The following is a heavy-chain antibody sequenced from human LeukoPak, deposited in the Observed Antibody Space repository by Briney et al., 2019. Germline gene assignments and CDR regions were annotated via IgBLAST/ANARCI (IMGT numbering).Heavy chain of an antibody. CDR3: ITLIWSSRTSWYADY. V-gene: IGHV3-15*01. J-gene: IGHJ4*02. D-gene: IGHD2-2*01. CDR1: GFTFSNAW. CDR2: IKSKTDGGTT. Sequence: PGGSLRLSCAASGFTFSNAWMSWVRQAPGKGLEWVGRIKSKTDGGTTDYAAPVKGRFTISRDGSKDTLYLQMNSLRTEDTAVYYRITLIWSSRTSWYADYWGQGTLVTV.